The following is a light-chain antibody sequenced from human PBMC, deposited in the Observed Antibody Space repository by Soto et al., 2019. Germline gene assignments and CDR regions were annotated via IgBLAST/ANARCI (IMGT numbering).Light chain of an antibody. CDR1: SSDVGSYNL. CDR3: CSYAGSSTPYV. Sequence: QSALTQPASVSGSPGQSITISCTGTSSDVGSYNLVSWYQQHPGNAPKLMVYEGSKRPSGVSNGFSGSKSGNTASLTISGLQAEDEADYYCCSYAGSSTPYVFGTGTKLTVL. J-gene: IGLJ1*01. CDR2: EGS. V-gene: IGLV2-23*01.